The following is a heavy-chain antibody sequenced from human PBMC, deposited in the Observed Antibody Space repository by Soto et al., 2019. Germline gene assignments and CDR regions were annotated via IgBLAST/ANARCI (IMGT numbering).Heavy chain of an antibody. D-gene: IGHD3-3*01. V-gene: IGHV4-59*01. Sequence: SETLSLTCTVSGGSISSYYWSWIRQPPGRGLEWIGYIYYSGSTNYNPSLKSRVTISVDTSKNQFSLKLSSVTAADTAVYYCARPYDFWSGYPDAFDIWGQGTMVPVSS. J-gene: IGHJ3*02. CDR3: ARPYDFWSGYPDAFDI. CDR1: GGSISSYY. CDR2: IYYSGST.